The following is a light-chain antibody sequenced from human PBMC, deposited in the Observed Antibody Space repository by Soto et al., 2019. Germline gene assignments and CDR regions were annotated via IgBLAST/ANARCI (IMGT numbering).Light chain of an antibody. V-gene: IGKV3-11*01. CDR2: DAS. J-gene: IGKJ4*01. Sequence: EIVLTQSPATLSLSLGERATLSCRASQNINTYLVWYQQKPGQAPRLLIYDASKRATGIPDRFSGSGSGTDFTLTISSLGPEDFALYYCQQRSSWPRAFGGGTKVDIK. CDR1: QNINTY. CDR3: QQRSSWPRA.